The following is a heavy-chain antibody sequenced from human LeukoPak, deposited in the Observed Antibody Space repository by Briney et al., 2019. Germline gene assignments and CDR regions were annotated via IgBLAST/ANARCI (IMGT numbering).Heavy chain of an antibody. CDR2: INHSGST. CDR3: ARLVVPAAILYYYYYMDV. CDR1: GGSFSGYY. Sequence: SETLSLTCAVYGGSFSGYYWRWIVHPPAEGLEGRGEINHSGSTNYNPSLKRRLTISVDTSNKQFSLKLSSVTAADTAVYYCARLVVPAAILYYYYYMDVWGKGTTVTVS. J-gene: IGHJ6*03. V-gene: IGHV4-34*01. D-gene: IGHD2-2*01.